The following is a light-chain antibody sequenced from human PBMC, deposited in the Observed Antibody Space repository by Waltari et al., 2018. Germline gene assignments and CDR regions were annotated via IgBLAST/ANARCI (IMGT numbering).Light chain of an antibody. CDR2: VNSDGSH. Sequence: QVVLTQSPSASASLGASVKLTCTLSSGHSRLVIAWHHKEAGKGPRCVMKVNSDGSHCKGDGVPDRFSGSGSGTERYLTISGLQSEDEADYYCQTWGTGLMVFGGGTRLTVL. CDR3: QTWGTGLMV. CDR1: SGHSRLV. J-gene: IGLJ2*01. V-gene: IGLV4-69*01.